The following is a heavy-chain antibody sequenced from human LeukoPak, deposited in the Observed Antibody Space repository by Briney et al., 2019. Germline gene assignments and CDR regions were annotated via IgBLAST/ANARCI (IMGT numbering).Heavy chain of an antibody. CDR1: GFTFGDYA. Sequence: QPGGSLRLSCTASGFTFGDYAMSWFRQAPGKGLEWVGFIRSKAYGGTTEYAASVKGRFTISRDDSKSIAYLQMNSLKTEDTAVYYCITEGPVYGMDVWGQGTTVTVS. V-gene: IGHV3-49*03. CDR2: IRSKAYGGTT. CDR3: ITEGPVYGMDV. J-gene: IGHJ6*02.